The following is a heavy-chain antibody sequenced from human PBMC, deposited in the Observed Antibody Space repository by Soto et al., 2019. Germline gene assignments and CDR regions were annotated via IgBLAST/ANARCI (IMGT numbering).Heavy chain of an antibody. D-gene: IGHD1-26*01. Sequence: EVQVVESGGGLVNPGGSLRLSCATSGFSFSTYNMNWVRQAPGKGLEWVSSINGRSNYKYYTDSVKGRFAISRDNPKNSLYLQMDSLRVEDTAVYYCVREDGLVGSNSAFDYWGQGTLVTVSS. CDR2: INGRSNYK. J-gene: IGHJ4*02. CDR3: VREDGLVGSNSAFDY. V-gene: IGHV3-21*02. CDR1: GFSFSTYN.